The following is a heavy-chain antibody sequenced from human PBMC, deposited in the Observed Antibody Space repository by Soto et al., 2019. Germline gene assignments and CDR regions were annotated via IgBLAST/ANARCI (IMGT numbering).Heavy chain of an antibody. J-gene: IGHJ5*02. CDR3: ARGKKDIVVVPAGNWFDP. CDR2: INHSGST. V-gene: IGHV4-34*01. Sequence: QVQLQQWGAGLLKPSETLSLTCAVYGGSFSGYYWSWIRQPPGKVLEWIGEINHSGSTNYNPSLKSRVTISVDTSKNQFSLKLSSVTAADTAVYYCARGKKDIVVVPAGNWFDPWGQVTLVTVYS. CDR1: GGSFSGYY. D-gene: IGHD2-2*01.